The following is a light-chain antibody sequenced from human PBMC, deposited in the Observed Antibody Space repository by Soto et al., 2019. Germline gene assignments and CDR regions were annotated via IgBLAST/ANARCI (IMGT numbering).Light chain of an antibody. Sequence: EVVLTQYPVTLSLSPGEIATLSCSASQSVSSSYLAWYQQKPGQAPRLLIYGASSRATGIPDRFSGSGSGTDFTLTISRLEPEDFAVYYCQQYGSSPPITFGQGTRLEI. CDR3: QQYGSSPPIT. J-gene: IGKJ5*01. CDR2: GAS. V-gene: IGKV3-20*01. CDR1: QSVSSSY.